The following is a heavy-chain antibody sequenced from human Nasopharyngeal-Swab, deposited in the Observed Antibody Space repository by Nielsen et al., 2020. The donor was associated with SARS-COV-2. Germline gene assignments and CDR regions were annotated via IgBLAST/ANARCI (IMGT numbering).Heavy chain of an antibody. J-gene: IGHJ4*02. V-gene: IGHV3-21*01. Sequence: GGSLRLSCAASGFTFNLFTLNWVRQAPGKGLGWVSAISSTGDYIYYAASVKGRFTVSRDNAKNSVYLQMNSVRAEDTAVYYCARETPAMFAYWGQGTLVTVSS. CDR1: GFTFNLFT. CDR2: ISSTGDYI. CDR3: ARETPAMFAY.